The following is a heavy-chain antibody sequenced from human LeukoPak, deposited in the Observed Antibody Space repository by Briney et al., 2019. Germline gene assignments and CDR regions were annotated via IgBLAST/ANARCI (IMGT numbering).Heavy chain of an antibody. CDR2: FDPEDGET. CDR1: GYTLTELS. J-gene: IGHJ6*03. D-gene: IGHD2-15*01. V-gene: IGHV1-24*01. CDR3: ATGYGSGEHYYYYMDV. Sequence: ASVKVSCKVSGYTLTELSMHWVRQAPGKGLEWMGGFDPEDGETIYAQKFQGRVTMTEGTSTDTAYMELSSLRSEDTAVYYCATGYGSGEHYYYYMDVWGKGTTVTVSS.